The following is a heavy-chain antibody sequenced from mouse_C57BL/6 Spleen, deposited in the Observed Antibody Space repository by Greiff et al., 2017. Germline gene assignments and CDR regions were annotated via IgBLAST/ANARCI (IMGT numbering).Heavy chain of an antibody. CDR1: GFSLTSYG. CDR3: AKGGSSYYFDY. J-gene: IGHJ2*01. Sequence: VQLKESGPGLVQPSQSLSITCTVSGFSLTSYGVHWVRQSPGQGLEWLGVIWSGGSTDDNAAFISRLSISKDNSKSQVFFKMNSLQADDTAIYYCAKGGSSYYFDYWGQGTTLTVSS. V-gene: IGHV2-2*01. CDR2: IWSGGST. D-gene: IGHD1-1*01.